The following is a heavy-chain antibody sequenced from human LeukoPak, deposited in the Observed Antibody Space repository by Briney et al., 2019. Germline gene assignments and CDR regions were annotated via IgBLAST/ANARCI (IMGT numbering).Heavy chain of an antibody. Sequence: ASVKVSCKASGYTFTVFYMHWVRQAPGQGLEWTGWINPNSGATKYAQKFQGRVTLTRDTSINTAYMELSSPNINDTAVYYCARLRDYSASWRGSASRYWGQGTLVTVSS. J-gene: IGHJ4*02. V-gene: IGHV1-2*02. D-gene: IGHD4-11*01. CDR3: ARLRDYSASWRGSASRY. CDR2: INPNSGAT. CDR1: GYTFTVFY.